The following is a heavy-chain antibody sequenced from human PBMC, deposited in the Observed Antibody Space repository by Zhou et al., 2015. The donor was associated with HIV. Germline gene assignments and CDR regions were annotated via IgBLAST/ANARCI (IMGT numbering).Heavy chain of an antibody. CDR3: ARDPKARRGYCSGGSCYNWFDP. D-gene: IGHD2-15*01. V-gene: IGHV1-69*12. Sequence: QVQLVQSGAEVKKPGSSVKVSCKASGGTFSSYAISWVRQAPGQGLEWMGGIIPIFGTANYAQKFQGRVTITADESTSTAYMELSSLRSEDTAVYYCARDPKARRGYCSGGSCYNWFDPGAREPWSPSPQ. CDR1: GGTFSSYA. CDR2: IIPIFGTA. J-gene: IGHJ5*02.